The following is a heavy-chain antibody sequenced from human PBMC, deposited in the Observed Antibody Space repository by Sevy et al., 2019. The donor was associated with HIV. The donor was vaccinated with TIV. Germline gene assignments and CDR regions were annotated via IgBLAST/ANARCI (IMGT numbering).Heavy chain of an antibody. D-gene: IGHD5-18*01. J-gene: IGHJ4*02. CDR1: GFNFSNFA. CDR2: ISGTGDYK. CDR3: VKKMGGGSGMAFLVDY. V-gene: IGHV3-23*01. Sequence: GGSLRLSCAASGFNFSNFAMGWVRQAPGKGLDWISVISGTGDYKYYADSVKGRFTISRDKSKNTLFLQMNSLRVEDTAIFYCVKKMGGGSGMAFLVDYWGQGTLVTVSS.